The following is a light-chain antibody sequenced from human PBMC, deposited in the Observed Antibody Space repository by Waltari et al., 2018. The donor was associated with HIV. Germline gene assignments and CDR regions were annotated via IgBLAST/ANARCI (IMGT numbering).Light chain of an antibody. CDR3: QSYDRSLSASVV. Sequence: QSVLTQPPSVSGAPGQRVTISCTGGSSNIGADYDVPWEQQIPGTAPKLLISGNKNRPSGVPDRFSASKSGASASLAITGLQAEDEADYFCQSYDRSLSASVVFGGGTKLTVL. V-gene: IGLV1-40*01. CDR1: SSNIGADYD. J-gene: IGLJ2*01. CDR2: GNK.